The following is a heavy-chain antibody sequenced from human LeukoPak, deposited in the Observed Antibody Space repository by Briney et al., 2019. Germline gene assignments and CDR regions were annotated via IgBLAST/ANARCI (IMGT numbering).Heavy chain of an antibody. CDR2: ISYDGSRK. D-gene: IGHD1-1*01. CDR1: GFTFSNAW. V-gene: IGHV3-30*18. CDR3: AKYAYNWNAPDGFDM. Sequence: GGSLRLSCAASGFTFSNAWMGWVRQAPGKGLEWVAVISYDGSRKYYGDSVKGRFTISRDNSESTLFLQMNSLRTDDTSVYFCAKYAYNWNAPDGFDMWGQGTMVIVSS. J-gene: IGHJ3*02.